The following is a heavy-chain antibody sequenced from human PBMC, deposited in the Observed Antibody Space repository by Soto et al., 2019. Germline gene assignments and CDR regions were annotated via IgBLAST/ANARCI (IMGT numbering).Heavy chain of an antibody. D-gene: IGHD4-4*01. J-gene: IGHJ4*02. CDR1: GFTFNAYA. CDR3: ARVASDYINSVDH. CDR2: IGGSGGNR. V-gene: IGHV3-23*01. Sequence: EVQLLESGGGLVLPGGSLRLSCAASGFTFNAYAMTWVRQAPGKGLEWVSAIGGSGGNRYYAASVKGRFTISRDNSKDALDRQMNSLRVEDTAVYYCARVASDYINSVDHWGQGILVTVSS.